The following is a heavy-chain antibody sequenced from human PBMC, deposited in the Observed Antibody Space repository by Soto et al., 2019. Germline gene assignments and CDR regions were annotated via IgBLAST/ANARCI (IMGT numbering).Heavy chain of an antibody. J-gene: IGHJ6*02. D-gene: IGHD2-15*01. CDR1: GYTFTSYA. Sequence: QVQLVQSGAEVKKPGASVKVSCKASGYTFTSYAMHWVRQAPGQRLEWMGWINAGNGNTKYSQKFQGRVTITRDTAADTXXRVLSSLTCEDTALYACARSWWQPGGRYAYYGMYFWGQGTTVTVSS. V-gene: IGHV1-3*01. CDR3: ARSWWQPGGRYAYYGMYF. CDR2: INAGNGNT.